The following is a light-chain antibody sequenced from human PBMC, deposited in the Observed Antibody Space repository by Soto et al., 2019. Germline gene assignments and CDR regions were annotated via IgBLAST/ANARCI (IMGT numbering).Light chain of an antibody. CDR2: AAS. J-gene: IGKJ4*01. Sequence: AIRMTQSPSSFSASTGDRVTITCRASQGISSYLAWYQQKPGKAPKLLIYAASTLQSGVPSRFSGSGSGTDFTLTISCLQYEDFATYYCQQYYSYLTFGGGTKVEIK. CDR1: QGISSY. V-gene: IGKV1-8*01. CDR3: QQYYSYLT.